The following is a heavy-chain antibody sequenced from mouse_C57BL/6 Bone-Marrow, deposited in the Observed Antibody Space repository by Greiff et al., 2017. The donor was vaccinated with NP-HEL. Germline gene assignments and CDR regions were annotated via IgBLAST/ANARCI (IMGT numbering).Heavy chain of an antibody. J-gene: IGHJ2*01. Sequence: EVKLVESEGGLVQPGSSMKLSCTASGFTFSDYYMAWVRQVPEKGLEWVANINYDGSSTYYLDSLKSRFIISRDNAKNILYLQMSSLKSEDTATYYCARYGNYDYFDYWGQGTTLTVSS. CDR2: INYDGSST. D-gene: IGHD2-10*02. V-gene: IGHV5-16*01. CDR3: ARYGNYDYFDY. CDR1: GFTFSDYY.